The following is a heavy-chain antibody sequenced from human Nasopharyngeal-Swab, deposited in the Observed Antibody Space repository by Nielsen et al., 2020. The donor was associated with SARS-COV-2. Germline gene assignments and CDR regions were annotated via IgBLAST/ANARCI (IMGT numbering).Heavy chain of an antibody. V-gene: IGHV4-31*03. CDR1: GGSIGSGGYY. CDR2: IYYSGST. CDR3: ARGGLIFGVVNKPFDY. Sequence: SETLSLTCTVSGGSIGSGGYYWSWIRQHPGKGLEWIGYIYYSGSTYYNPSLKSRVTISVDTSKNQFSLKLSSVTAADTAVYYCARGGLIFGVVNKPFDYWGQGTLVTVSS. J-gene: IGHJ4*02. D-gene: IGHD3-3*01.